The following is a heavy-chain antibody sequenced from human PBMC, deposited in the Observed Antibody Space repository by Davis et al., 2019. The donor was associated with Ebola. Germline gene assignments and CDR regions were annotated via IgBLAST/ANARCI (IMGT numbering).Heavy chain of an antibody. V-gene: IGHV3-53*01. Sequence: GGSLRLSCAASGFIVSDKYVSWVRQAPGKGLEWVSVIYRDGRTYHADSVKGRFTISRDNPRNTVYLQMNSLRAEDTAVYYCTRHVSGDFWFFDLWGRGTLVTVSS. CDR3: TRHVSGDFWFFDL. J-gene: IGHJ2*01. CDR1: GFIVSDKY. CDR2: IYRDGRT. D-gene: IGHD4-17*01.